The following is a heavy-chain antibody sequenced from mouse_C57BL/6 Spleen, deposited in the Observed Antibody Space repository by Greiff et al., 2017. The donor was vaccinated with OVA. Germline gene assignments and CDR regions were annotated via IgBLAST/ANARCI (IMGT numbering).Heavy chain of an antibody. CDR3: ARDSGYPYYYAMDY. J-gene: IGHJ4*01. D-gene: IGHD3-2*02. CDR2: IYPGDGDT. V-gene: IGHV1-82*01. CDR1: GYAFSSSW. Sequence: QVQLQQSGPELVKPGASVKISCKASGYAFSSSWMNWVKQRPGKGLEWIGRIYPGDGDTNYNGKFKGKATLTADKSSSTAYMQLSSLTSEDSAVYFCARDSGYPYYYAMDYWGQGTSVTVSS.